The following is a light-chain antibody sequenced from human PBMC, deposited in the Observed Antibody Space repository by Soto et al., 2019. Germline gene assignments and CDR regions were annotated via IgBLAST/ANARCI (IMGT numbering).Light chain of an antibody. CDR3: SSYTGSRTVV. CDR1: SSDVGGYNY. CDR2: DVY. Sequence: QSALTQPASVSGSPGQSITISCTGTSSDVGGYNYVSWYQHHPGKAPKLMIYDVYYRPSGVSNRFSASKSGNTASLTISGLQAEDEADYYCSSYTGSRTVVFGGGTQLTVL. J-gene: IGLJ2*01. V-gene: IGLV2-14*03.